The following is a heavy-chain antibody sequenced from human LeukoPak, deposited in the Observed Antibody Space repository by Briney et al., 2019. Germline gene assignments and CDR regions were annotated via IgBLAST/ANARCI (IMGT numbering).Heavy chain of an antibody. J-gene: IGHJ6*03. CDR3: ARDLVAMAASYYYYYHMDV. CDR1: GGSISSYY. D-gene: IGHD5-18*01. Sequence: SETLSLTCTVSGGSISSYYWSWIRQPAGKGLEWIGRIYTSGSTNYNPSLKSRVTMSVDTSKNQFSLKLSSVTAADTAVYYCARDLVAMAASYYYYYHMDVWGKGTTVTVSS. CDR2: IYTSGST. V-gene: IGHV4-4*07.